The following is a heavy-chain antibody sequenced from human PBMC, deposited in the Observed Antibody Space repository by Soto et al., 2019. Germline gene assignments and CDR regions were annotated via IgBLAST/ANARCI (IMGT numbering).Heavy chain of an antibody. CDR3: ARATTDIAALDY. CDR1: GFTVSSNY. D-gene: IGHD6-6*01. J-gene: IGHJ4*02. CDR2: IYSGGST. Sequence: GASLRLSCAASGFTVSSNYMSWVRQAPGKGLEWVSVIYSGGSTYYADSVKGRFTISRDNSKNTLYLQMNSLRAEDTAVYYCARATTDIAALDYWGQGTLVTVSS. V-gene: IGHV3-53*01.